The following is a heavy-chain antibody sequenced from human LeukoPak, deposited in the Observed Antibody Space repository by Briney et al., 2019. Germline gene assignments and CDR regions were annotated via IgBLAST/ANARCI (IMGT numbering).Heavy chain of an antibody. CDR1: GGSISSYY. CDR2: IYHSGST. J-gene: IGHJ3*02. CDR3: ARYADAFDI. Sequence: SETLSLTCTVSGGSISSYYWSWIRQPPGKGLEWIGYIYHSGSTYYNPSLKSRVTISVDRSKNQFSLKLSSVTAADTAVYYCARYADAFDIWGQGTMVTVSS. V-gene: IGHV4-59*12.